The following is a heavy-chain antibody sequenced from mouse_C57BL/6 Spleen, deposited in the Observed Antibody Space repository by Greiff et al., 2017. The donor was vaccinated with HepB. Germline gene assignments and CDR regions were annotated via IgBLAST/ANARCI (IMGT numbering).Heavy chain of an antibody. CDR2: INYDGSST. D-gene: IGHD1-1*01. V-gene: IGHV5-16*01. CDR1: GFTFSDYY. CDR3: AREGYSSSSYDY. Sequence: DVKLVESEGGLVQPGSSMKLSCTASGFTFSDYYMAWVRQVPEKGLEWVANINYDGSSTYYLDSLKSRFIISRDNAKNILYLQMSSLKSEDTATYYCAREGYSSSSYDYWGQGTTLTVSS. J-gene: IGHJ2*01.